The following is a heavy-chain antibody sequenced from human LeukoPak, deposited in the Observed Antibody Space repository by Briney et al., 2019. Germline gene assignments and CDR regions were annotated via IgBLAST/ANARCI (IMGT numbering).Heavy chain of an antibody. D-gene: IGHD4-23*01. CDR1: GYTFTSYD. CDR2: MSPNSDNT. V-gene: IGHV1-8*01. CDR3: ARDYGGSSGWFDP. Sequence: ASVKVSCKASGYTFTSYDINWVRQATGQGLEWMGWMSPNSDNTGYAQKFQGRVTFTRDTSISTAYMELRSLTSEDTAVYSCARDYGGSSGWFDPWGQGTLVTVSS. J-gene: IGHJ5*02.